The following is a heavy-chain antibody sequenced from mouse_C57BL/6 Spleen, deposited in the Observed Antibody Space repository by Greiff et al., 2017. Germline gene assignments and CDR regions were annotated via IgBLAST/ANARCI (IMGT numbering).Heavy chain of an antibody. J-gene: IGHJ2*01. D-gene: IGHD2-4*01. Sequence: QVQLQQPGAELVRPGSSVKLSCKASGYTFTSYWMDWVKQRPGQGLEWIGNIYPSDSETHYNQKFKDKATLTVDKSSSTAYRQLSSRTSEDSAVYYCARFGDYYFPFDYWGQGTTRTVSS. CDR3: ARFGDYYFPFDY. CDR1: GYTFTSYW. V-gene: IGHV1-61*01. CDR2: IYPSDSET.